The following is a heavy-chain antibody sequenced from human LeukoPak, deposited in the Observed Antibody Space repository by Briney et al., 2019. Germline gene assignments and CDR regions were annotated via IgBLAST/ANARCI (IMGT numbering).Heavy chain of an antibody. J-gene: IGHJ4*02. Sequence: ASVEVSCKASGYTFTSSGISWVRQAPGQGLEWMGWISAYNGNTNYAQKLQGRVTMTTDTSTSTAYMEPRSLRSDDTAVYYCARDLFERSVYFDYWGQGTLVTVSS. CDR2: ISAYNGNT. CDR3: ARDLFERSVYFDY. CDR1: GYTFTSSG. V-gene: IGHV1-18*01. D-gene: IGHD2-21*01.